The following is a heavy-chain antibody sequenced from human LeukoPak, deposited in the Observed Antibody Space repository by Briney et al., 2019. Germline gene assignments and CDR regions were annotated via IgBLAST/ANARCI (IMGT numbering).Heavy chain of an antibody. CDR2: TYYRSKWYN. Sequence: SQTLSLTCAISGDSVSSNSAAWNWIRQSPSRGLEWLGRTYYRSKWYNDYAVSVKSRITINPDTSKNQFSLQLNFVTPEDTAVYFCARGCGGSTSCFGSFGFDPWGQGTLVTVSS. CDR1: GDSVSSNSAA. D-gene: IGHD2-2*01. J-gene: IGHJ5*02. V-gene: IGHV6-1*01. CDR3: ARGCGGSTSCFGSFGFDP.